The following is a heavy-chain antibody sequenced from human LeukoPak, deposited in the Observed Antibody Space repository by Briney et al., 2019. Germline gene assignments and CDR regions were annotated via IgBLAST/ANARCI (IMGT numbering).Heavy chain of an antibody. CDR1: GDSITNNKYY. V-gene: IGHV4-39*01. J-gene: IGHJ3*02. CDR3: ASLSCGADCYIPSDGFDI. Sequence: SETLSLTCAVSGDSITNNKYYWGWLRQPPGKGLEWIGSVYYSGNTYYNPSLKSRVTISVDTSKNQFSLKLSSVTAADTAVYYCASLSCGADCYIPSDGFDIWGQGTMVSVSS. CDR2: VYYSGNT. D-gene: IGHD2-21*02.